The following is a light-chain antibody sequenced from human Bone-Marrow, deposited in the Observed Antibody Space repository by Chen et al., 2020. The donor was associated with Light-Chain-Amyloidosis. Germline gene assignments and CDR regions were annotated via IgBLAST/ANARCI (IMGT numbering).Light chain of an antibody. J-gene: IGLJ1*01. V-gene: IGLV1-44*01. CDR2: SDN. CDR3: AAWDDSLNVYV. Sequence: QSVLTQPPSASGTPGQRVTISCSGSSSNIGSNTGNWYQQLPGTAPKLLMYSDNQRPSGLPHRFSGSKSGTSASLAISGLQSEDESDYYCAAWDDSLNVYVFGTGTKVTVL. CDR1: SSNIGSNT.